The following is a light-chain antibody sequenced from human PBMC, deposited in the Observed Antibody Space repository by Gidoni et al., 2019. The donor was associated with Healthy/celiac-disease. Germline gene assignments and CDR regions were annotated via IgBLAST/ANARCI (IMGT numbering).Light chain of an antibody. CDR1: RSNVGGYDY. V-gene: IGLV2-8*01. CDR3: SSYAGSNNLRV. Sequence: QSALPQPTSASESPGQSLTIPSPGTRSNVGGYDYVSWYQQHPGKAPKLMIYEVSKRPSGVPDRCSGSKSGNTASLTGSGLQAEDEADYYCSSYAGSNNLRVFGTGTKVTVL. J-gene: IGLJ1*01. CDR2: EVS.